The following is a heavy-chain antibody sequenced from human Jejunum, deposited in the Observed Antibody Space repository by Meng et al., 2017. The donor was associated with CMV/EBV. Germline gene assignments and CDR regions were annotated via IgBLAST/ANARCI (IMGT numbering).Heavy chain of an antibody. V-gene: IGHV3-23*01. D-gene: IGHD3-16*02. J-gene: IGHJ4*02. Sequence: CEASGFAFGSYAMTWVRQAPGKGLEWVSSISGYGATSYYAASVKGRFTISRDNAKNSLYLQMNSLRAEDAAVYYCAASSVIAPFYWGQGTLVTVSS. CDR1: GFAFGSYA. CDR2: ISGYGATS. CDR3: AASSVIAPFY.